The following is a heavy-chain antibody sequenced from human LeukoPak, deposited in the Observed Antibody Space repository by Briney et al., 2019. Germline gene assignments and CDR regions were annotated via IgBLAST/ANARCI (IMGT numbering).Heavy chain of an antibody. J-gene: IGHJ4*02. V-gene: IGHV3-48*01. Sequence: PGGSLRLSCAASGFIFSQYSMNWVRQAPGKGLEWVSYIRGGSGTIYYADSVKGRFTISRGNTKNSLFLQMTSLRAGDTAIYYCARVQAFGDGHNSDYWGQGTLVTVSS. CDR2: IRGGSGTI. D-gene: IGHD5-24*01. CDR3: ARVQAFGDGHNSDY. CDR1: GFIFSQYS.